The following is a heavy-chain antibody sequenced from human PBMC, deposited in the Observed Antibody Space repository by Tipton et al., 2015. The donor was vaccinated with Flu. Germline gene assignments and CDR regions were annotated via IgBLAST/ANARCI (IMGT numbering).Heavy chain of an antibody. D-gene: IGHD3-10*01. V-gene: IGHV4-38-2*02. Sequence: LRLSCTVSDYYITGGFYWAWIRQPPGKGLEWIGSIHHSGSTYYTPSLKSRVTVSVDTSENQFSLKLDSVTAADTAVYYCARQPIYYYGTSGLDWGPGTLVIVSS. CDR3: ARQPIYYYGTSGLD. CDR1: DYYITGGFY. CDR2: IHHSGST. J-gene: IGHJ1*01.